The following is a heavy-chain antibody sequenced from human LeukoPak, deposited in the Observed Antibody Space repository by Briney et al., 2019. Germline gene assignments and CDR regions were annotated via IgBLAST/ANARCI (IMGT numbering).Heavy chain of an antibody. CDR2: ITYTGRES. CDR3: ARERFPRGDGYNFDVTLEY. Sequence: GRSLKLSCAASGFTFSRYGIHWVRQAPGKRLEWVAVITYTGRESHYADSVKGRFTISRDNAKNSLSLQMSSLRAEDTALYYCARERFPRGDGYNFDVTLEYWGQGTLVTVSS. D-gene: IGHD5-24*01. CDR1: GFTFSRYG. J-gene: IGHJ4*02. V-gene: IGHV3-33*05.